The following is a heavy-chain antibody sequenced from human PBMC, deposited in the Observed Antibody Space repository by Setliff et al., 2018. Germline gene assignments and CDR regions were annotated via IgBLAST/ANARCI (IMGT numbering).Heavy chain of an antibody. J-gene: IGHJ4*02. CDR1: GASVSNVNYY. CDR3: ARYQAATMLNY. D-gene: IGHD5-12*01. V-gene: IGHV4-61*09. CDR2: IYTSGST. Sequence: SETLSLTCSVSGASVSNVNYYWSWIRQPAGKGLEWIGHIYTSGSTNYNPSLKSRVTISVDTSKNQLSLEVTSVTAADTAVYYCARYQAATMLNYWGQGTLVTVSS.